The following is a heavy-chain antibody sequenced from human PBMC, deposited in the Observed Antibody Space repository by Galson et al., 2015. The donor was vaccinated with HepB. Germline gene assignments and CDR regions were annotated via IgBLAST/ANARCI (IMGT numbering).Heavy chain of an antibody. CDR1: GFSLSTREET. Sequence: PALVKPTQTITLTCTFSGFSLSTREETVDWIRQPPGKALEWLALINWTDDKRYSPYLESRLSIAGDTSKNQVLLTMTNMDPADTATYYCAHRYTNPPFDSWGQGTLVTVSS. J-gene: IGHJ4*02. V-gene: IGHV2-5*01. CDR2: INWTDDK. D-gene: IGHD2-2*02. CDR3: AHRYTNPPFDS.